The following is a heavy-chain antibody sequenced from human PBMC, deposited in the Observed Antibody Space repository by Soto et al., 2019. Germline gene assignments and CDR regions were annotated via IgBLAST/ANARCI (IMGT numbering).Heavy chain of an antibody. CDR1: GFTFTNYA. D-gene: IGHD6-19*01. V-gene: IGHV3-23*01. J-gene: IGHJ4*01. Sequence: EMQLLESGGGLVQPGGSLRLFCAASGFTFTNYAMTWVRQAPGKGLEWVSTITPTGATFYGDTVKGRFTISRNYSRTTVFLEMNSLRAEDTAMYYCARTDKFNSQSSGWANRFDYWGHGTLVTVSS. CDR2: ITPTGAT. CDR3: ARTDKFNSQSSGWANRFDY.